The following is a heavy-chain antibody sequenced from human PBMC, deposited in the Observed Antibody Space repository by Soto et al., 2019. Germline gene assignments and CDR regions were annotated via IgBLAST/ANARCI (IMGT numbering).Heavy chain of an antibody. V-gene: IGHV5-51*01. CDR3: ARHLGNCFEP. Sequence: PGESLKISCKACGYSFTSHCSVWVRQMPGKGLEWMGIIYPGDSDTRYSPSFQGQVTISADKSITTAYLQWSSLKASDTAIYFCARHLGNCFEPWGQGTLVTVPS. CDR2: IYPGDSDT. J-gene: IGHJ5*02. CDR1: GYSFTSHC.